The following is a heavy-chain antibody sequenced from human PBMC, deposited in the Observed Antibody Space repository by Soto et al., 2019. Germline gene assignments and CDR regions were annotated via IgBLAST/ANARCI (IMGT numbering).Heavy chain of an antibody. V-gene: IGHV3-33*01. CDR3: ATSPCSSTSCYLTPPLEHYYYYYGMDV. J-gene: IGHJ6*02. Sequence: GGSLRLSCAASGFTFSSYGMHWVRQAPGKGLEWVAVIWYDGSNKYYADSVKGRFTISRDNSKNTLYRQMNSLRAEDTAVYYCATSPCSSTSCYLTPPLEHYYYYYGMDVWGQGTTVTVSS. CDR2: IWYDGSNK. D-gene: IGHD2-2*01. CDR1: GFTFSSYG.